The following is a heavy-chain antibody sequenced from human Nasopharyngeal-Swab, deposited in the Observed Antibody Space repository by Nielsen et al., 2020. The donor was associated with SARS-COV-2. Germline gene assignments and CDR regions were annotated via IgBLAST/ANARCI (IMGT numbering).Heavy chain of an antibody. CDR1: GFTFTSYA. J-gene: IGHJ4*02. D-gene: IGHD4-11*01. V-gene: IGHV3-23*01. Sequence: GGSLRLSCAASGFTFTSYAMSWVRQAPGKGLEWVSAISGSGGSTYYADSVKGRFTISRDNSKNTLYLQMNSLRAEDTAVYYCAKDFSNYDNFDYWGQGTLVTVSS. CDR3: AKDFSNYDNFDY. CDR2: ISGSGGST.